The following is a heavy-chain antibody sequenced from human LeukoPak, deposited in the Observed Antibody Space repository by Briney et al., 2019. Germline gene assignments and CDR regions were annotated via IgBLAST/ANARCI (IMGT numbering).Heavy chain of an antibody. J-gene: IGHJ3*02. V-gene: IGHV5-10-1*01. Sequence: GESLKISFKGSGYRFNSYWINWVRPVPGRGLEWMGTIDPSDSYTKYNPSFQGHVTISADKSISTAYLQWSSLKASDTAMYYCARPLSSGYYGGGFDIWGQGTMVTVSS. CDR2: IDPSDSYT. CDR1: GYRFNSYW. CDR3: ARPLSSGYYGGGFDI. D-gene: IGHD3-22*01.